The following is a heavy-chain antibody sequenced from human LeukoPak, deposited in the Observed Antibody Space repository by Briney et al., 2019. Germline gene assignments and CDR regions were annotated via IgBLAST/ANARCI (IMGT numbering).Heavy chain of an antibody. CDR2: ISSSGSTI. CDR1: GFTFSSYE. Sequence: GGSLRLSCAASGFTFSSYEMNWVRQAPGKGLEWVSYISSSGSTIYYADSVKGRFTISRDNSKNTLYLQMNSLRAEDTAVYYCAKRHSSRWEGFDYWGQGTLVTVSS. V-gene: IGHV3-48*03. J-gene: IGHJ4*02. D-gene: IGHD6-13*01. CDR3: AKRHSSRWEGFDY.